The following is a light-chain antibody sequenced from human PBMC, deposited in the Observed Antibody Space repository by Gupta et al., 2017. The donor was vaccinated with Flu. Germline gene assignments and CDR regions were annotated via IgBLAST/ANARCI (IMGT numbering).Light chain of an antibody. V-gene: IGLV3-21*02. J-gene: IGLJ2*01. CDR2: GDA. Sequence: YGDADRPPGVPDRCSGSHSANTATLTIRRAAAGDEADYYCQVWDSGRDHVVFGGGTKLTVL. CDR3: QVWDSGRDHVV.